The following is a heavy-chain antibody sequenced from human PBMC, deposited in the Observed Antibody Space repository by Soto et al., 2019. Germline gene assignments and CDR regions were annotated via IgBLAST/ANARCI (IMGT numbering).Heavy chain of an antibody. Sequence: SVKVSCKASGGTFSSYAISWVRQAPGQGLEWMGGIIPIFGTANYAQKFQGRVTITADESTSTAYMELSSLRSEDTAVYYCAKVGTPFPYCSGGSCRISWGGLGIDYWSQGTLVTVSS. CDR1: GGTFSSYA. CDR3: AKVGTPFPYCSGGSCRISWGGLGIDY. J-gene: IGHJ4*02. V-gene: IGHV1-69*13. CDR2: IIPIFGTA. D-gene: IGHD2-15*01.